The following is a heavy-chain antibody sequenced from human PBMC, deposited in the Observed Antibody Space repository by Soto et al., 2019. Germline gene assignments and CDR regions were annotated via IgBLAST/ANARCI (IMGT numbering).Heavy chain of an antibody. V-gene: IGHV3-23*01. J-gene: IGHJ4*02. CDR1: GFTFSSYA. CDR2: ISGSGGST. Sequence: SCAASGFTFSSYAMSWVRQAPGKGLEWVSAISGSGGSTYYADSVKGRFTISRDNSKNTLYLQMNSLRAEYTAVYYCAKETIVATIIFTFDYWGQGTLVTSPQ. D-gene: IGHD5-12*01. CDR3: AKETIVATIIFTFDY.